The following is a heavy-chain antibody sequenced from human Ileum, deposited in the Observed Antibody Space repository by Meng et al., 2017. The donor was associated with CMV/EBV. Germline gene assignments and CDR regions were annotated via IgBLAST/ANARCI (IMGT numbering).Heavy chain of an antibody. D-gene: IGHD1-1*01. CDR1: GYSFCAYY. Sequence: SCHASGYSFCAYYMYWVRPAPGKGLEWMGRITPNTGVTNYAQKFQGRVAMTRDTSINTAYMDLSGLTSDDTAIYYCAALGTYFDPWGQGTLVTVSS. V-gene: IGHV1-2*02. CDR2: ITPNTGVT. J-gene: IGHJ5*02. CDR3: AALGTYFDP.